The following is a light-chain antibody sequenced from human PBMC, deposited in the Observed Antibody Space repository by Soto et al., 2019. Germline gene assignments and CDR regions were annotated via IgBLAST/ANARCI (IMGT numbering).Light chain of an antibody. CDR2: SGY. CDR3: QHYTNSTKQWT. CDR1: QIVDSYS. J-gene: IGKJ1*01. V-gene: IGKV3-20*01. Sequence: EVALTQSPGTLSLSPGESVTLSCKASQIVDSYSIAWYQQKRGQAPSLLIYSGYSRAAGIPDRFSGSGSGTDFTLTISRLEPEDFAVYSCQHYTNSTKQWTFGPGTKVDIK.